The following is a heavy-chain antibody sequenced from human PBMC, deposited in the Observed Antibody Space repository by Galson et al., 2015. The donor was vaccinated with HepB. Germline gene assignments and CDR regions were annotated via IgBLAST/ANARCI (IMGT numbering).Heavy chain of an antibody. D-gene: IGHD5-18*01. V-gene: IGHV1-24*01. Sequence: SVKVSCKVSGYTLTELSMHWVRQAPGKGLEWMGGFDPEDGETIYAQKFQGRVTMTEDTSTDTAYMELSSLRSEDTAVYYCATSRIQLWPLGAFDIWGQGTMVTVSS. CDR1: GYTLTELS. J-gene: IGHJ3*02. CDR3: ATSRIQLWPLGAFDI. CDR2: FDPEDGET.